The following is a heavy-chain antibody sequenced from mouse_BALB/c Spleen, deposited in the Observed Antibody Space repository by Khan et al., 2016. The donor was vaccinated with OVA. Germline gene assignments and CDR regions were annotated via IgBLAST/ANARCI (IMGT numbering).Heavy chain of an antibody. Sequence: EVELVESGGGLVKPGGSLKLSCSASGFTFSTFVMSWVSQTPGQRLEWVATISRAGTYTYFTDSVKGRVTLSRDTAKNTLYLQMNSLRSEDTAMYYCTNGNYGWFAYWGQGTLVTVSA. J-gene: IGHJ3*01. CDR3: TNGNYGWFAY. CDR2: ISRAGTYT. D-gene: IGHD2-1*01. V-gene: IGHV5-9-1*01. CDR1: GFTFSTFV.